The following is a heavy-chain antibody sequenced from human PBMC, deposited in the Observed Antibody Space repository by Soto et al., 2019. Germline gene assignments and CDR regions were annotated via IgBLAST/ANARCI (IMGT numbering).Heavy chain of an antibody. CDR3: TRGRYGDY. Sequence: QVHLVQSGAEVKKPGASVKVSCKASGYTFTSYGITWVRQAPGQGLEWMGWISAHNGNTDYAQKLQGRVIVTRDTYTRTAYMELRNQRSDDTAAYYWTRGRYGDYWGQGALVTVSS. J-gene: IGHJ4*02. D-gene: IGHD1-1*01. CDR1: GYTFTSYG. V-gene: IGHV1-18*01. CDR2: ISAHNGNT.